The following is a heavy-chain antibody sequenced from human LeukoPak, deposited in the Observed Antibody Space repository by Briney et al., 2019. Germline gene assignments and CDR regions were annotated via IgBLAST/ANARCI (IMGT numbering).Heavy chain of an antibody. V-gene: IGHV1-46*01. CDR1: GYTFTSYY. Sequence: ASVKVSCKASGYTFTSYYMHWVRQAPGQGLEWMGIINPSGGSTSYAQKFQGRVTMTRDTSTSTVYMELSSLRSEDTAVYYCARAQGYCSSTSCSPGYWGQGTLVAVSS. CDR3: ARAQGYCSSTSCSPGY. D-gene: IGHD2-2*01. J-gene: IGHJ4*02. CDR2: INPSGGST.